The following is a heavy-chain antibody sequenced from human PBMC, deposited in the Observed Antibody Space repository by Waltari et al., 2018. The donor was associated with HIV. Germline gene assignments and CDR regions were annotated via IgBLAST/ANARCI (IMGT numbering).Heavy chain of an antibody. V-gene: IGHV3-21*02. D-gene: IGHD3-10*01. J-gene: IGHJ4*02. CDR1: GFTFTSYG. CDR3: ARGAAVPGSHPGGDY. CDR2: ISRSGTDM. Sequence: EVLLVESGGGLVKPGGSLRLSCTASGFTFTSYGMNWVRQVPGKGLEWVTVISRSGTDMDYGKSMKGRFTISRDNAEHSVYLQMNSLTVADSAIYFCARGAAVPGSHPGGDYWGQGTRVTVSS.